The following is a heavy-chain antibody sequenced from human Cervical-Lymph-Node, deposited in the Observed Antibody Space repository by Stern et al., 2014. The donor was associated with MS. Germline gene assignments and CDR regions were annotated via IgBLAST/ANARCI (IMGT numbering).Heavy chain of an antibody. V-gene: IGHV1-69*06. Sequence: QVQLVQSGAEVKKPGSSVKVSCKASGDTFTDYAISWVRQAPGQGPEWMGGITPIFGSADYAQKFQSRLTITADRSTSTAYMDLSSLTSEDTAVYYCAREVGSLAMDVWGQGTTVIVSS. CDR3: AREVGSLAMDV. J-gene: IGHJ6*01. CDR2: ITPIFGSA. CDR1: GDTFTDYA. D-gene: IGHD1-1*01.